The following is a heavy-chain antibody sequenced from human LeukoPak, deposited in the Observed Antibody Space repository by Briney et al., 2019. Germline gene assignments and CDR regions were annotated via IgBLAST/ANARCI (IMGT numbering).Heavy chain of an antibody. J-gene: IGHJ5*02. V-gene: IGHV3-23*01. CDR2: ISDTGGRT. D-gene: IGHD3-3*01. CDR3: AKGGQDFDFWRFVL. CDR1: GFTFSDSA. Sequence: TGGSQRLSCAASGFTFSDSAVSWVRHSPGEGLKWVSSISDTGGRTYYADSVKGRLTVTRDNSRNTVNLQMNSLTAGDTARYYCAKGGQDFDFWRFVLWGQGILVIVSS.